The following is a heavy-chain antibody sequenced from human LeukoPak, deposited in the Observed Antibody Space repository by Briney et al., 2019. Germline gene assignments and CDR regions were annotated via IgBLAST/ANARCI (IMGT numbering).Heavy chain of an antibody. Sequence: ASVKVSCKACGYTFTGYYMHWVRQAPGQGLEWMGWINPNSGGTNYAQKFQGRVTMTRDTSISTAYMELSRLRSDDTAVYYCARDGDPRYSAPYNWFDPWGQGTLVTVSS. V-gene: IGHV1-2*02. CDR3: ARDGDPRYSAPYNWFDP. CDR2: INPNSGGT. CDR1: GYTFTGYY. J-gene: IGHJ5*02. D-gene: IGHD2-15*01.